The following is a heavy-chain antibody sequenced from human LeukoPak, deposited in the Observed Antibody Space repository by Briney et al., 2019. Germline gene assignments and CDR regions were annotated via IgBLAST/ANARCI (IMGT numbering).Heavy chain of an antibody. CDR1: GGSISNYY. CDR3: ARHGGYSSPYLH. Sequence: SETLSLTCTVSGGSISNYYWSWIRQPPGKGLECIGYIYYSGTTNYNPSLKSRVTISADTSKNQFSLKLSSVTAADTAVYYCARHGGYSSPYLHWGQGTLVTVSS. V-gene: IGHV4-59*08. D-gene: IGHD6-13*01. CDR2: IYYSGTT. J-gene: IGHJ1*01.